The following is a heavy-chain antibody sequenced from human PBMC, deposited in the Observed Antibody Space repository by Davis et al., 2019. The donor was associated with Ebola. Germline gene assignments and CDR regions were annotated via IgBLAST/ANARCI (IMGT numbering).Heavy chain of an antibody. CDR1: GGSISSSSYY. CDR2: IYYSGST. J-gene: IGHJ6*02. V-gene: IGHV4-39*01. CDR3: ARKGAVTLYYYYYGMDV. Sequence: MPSETLSLTCTVSGGSISSSSYYWGWIRQPPGKGLEWIGSIYYSGSTYYNPSLKSRVTISVDTAKNQFSLKLSSVTAADTAVYYCARKGAVTLYYYYYGMDVWGQGTTVTVSS. D-gene: IGHD4-17*01.